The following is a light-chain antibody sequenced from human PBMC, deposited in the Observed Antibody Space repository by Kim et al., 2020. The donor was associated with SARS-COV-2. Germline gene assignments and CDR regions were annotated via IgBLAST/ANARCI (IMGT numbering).Light chain of an antibody. V-gene: IGLV3-19*01. CDR3: NSRDSRGNPVV. CDR2: GKN. Sequence: SSELTQDPAVSVALGQTVRITCQGDSLRSYYASWYQQKPGQAPVLVIYGKNNRPSGIPDRFSGSNSGNTASLTITGAQAEDEADYYCNSRDSRGNPVVFG. CDR1: SLRSYY. J-gene: IGLJ2*01.